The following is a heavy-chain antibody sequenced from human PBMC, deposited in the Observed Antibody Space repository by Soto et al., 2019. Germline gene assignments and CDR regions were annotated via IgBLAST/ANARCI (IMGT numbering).Heavy chain of an antibody. CDR1: GGSVSSGGYY. Sequence: QVELQESGPGLVKPSQTLSLTCTVSGGSVSSGGYYWSWIRQLPGKGLEWIGYIYDGGSTYYNPSLKSRVTISADTSKSQFSLNLSSVTAADTAVYYCASQATGWYPDYRGQGTLVTVSS. D-gene: IGHD6-19*01. CDR2: IYDGGST. V-gene: IGHV4-31*03. CDR3: ASQATGWYPDY. J-gene: IGHJ4*02.